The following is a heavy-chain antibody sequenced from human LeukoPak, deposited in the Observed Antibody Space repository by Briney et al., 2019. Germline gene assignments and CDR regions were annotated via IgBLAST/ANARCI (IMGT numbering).Heavy chain of an antibody. Sequence: SQTLSLTCAVSGGSISSGGYSWSWIRQPPGKGLEWIGYIYHSGSTYYNPSLKSRVTISVDRSKNQFSLKLSSVTAADTAVYYCARHSSSSPGVIDYWGQGTLVTVSS. D-gene: IGHD6-6*01. CDR2: IYHSGST. CDR1: GGSISSGGYS. J-gene: IGHJ4*02. CDR3: ARHSSSSPGVIDY. V-gene: IGHV4-30-2*01.